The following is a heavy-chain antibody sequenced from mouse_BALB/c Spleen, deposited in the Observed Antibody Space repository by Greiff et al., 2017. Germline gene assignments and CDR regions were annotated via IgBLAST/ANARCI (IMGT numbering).Heavy chain of an antibody. CDR2: ISYDGSN. V-gene: IGHV3-6*02. J-gene: IGHJ2*01. Sequence: EVKLQESGPGLVKPSQSLSLTCSVTGYSITSGYYWNWIRQFPGNKLEWMGYISYDGSNNYNPSLKNRISITRDTSKNQFFLKLNSVTTEDTATYYCARDRGYDGYFYFDYWGQGTTLTVSS. D-gene: IGHD2-3*01. CDR1: GYSITSGYY. CDR3: ARDRGYDGYFYFDY.